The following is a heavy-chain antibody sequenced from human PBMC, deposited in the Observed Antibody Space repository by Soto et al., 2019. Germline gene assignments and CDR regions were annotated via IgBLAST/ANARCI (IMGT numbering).Heavy chain of an antibody. J-gene: IGHJ5*02. CDR1: GLAFSGYG. D-gene: IGHD6-19*01. CDR3: AKGPRIAVAGTFDP. Sequence: WGSLRLSCAASGLAFSGYGMHWVRQAPGKGLEWVAVISYDGSNKYYADSVKGRFTISRDNSKNTLYLQMNSLRAEDTAVYYCAKGPRIAVAGTFDPWGLGTLVTVSS. V-gene: IGHV3-30*18. CDR2: ISYDGSNK.